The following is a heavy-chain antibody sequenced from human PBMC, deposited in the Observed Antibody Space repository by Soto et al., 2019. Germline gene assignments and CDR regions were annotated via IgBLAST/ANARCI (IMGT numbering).Heavy chain of an antibody. CDR2: IYYSGST. CDR1: GGSISSSDYY. Sequence: SETLSLTCTVSGGSISSSDYYWSWIRQHPEKGLEWIGYIYYSGSTNYNPSLKSRVTISVDTSKNQFSLKLSSVTAADTAVYYCARDVGYCSGGSCPPYAFDIWGQGTMVTVSS. CDR3: ARDVGYCSGGSCPPYAFDI. D-gene: IGHD2-15*01. V-gene: IGHV4-61*08. J-gene: IGHJ3*02.